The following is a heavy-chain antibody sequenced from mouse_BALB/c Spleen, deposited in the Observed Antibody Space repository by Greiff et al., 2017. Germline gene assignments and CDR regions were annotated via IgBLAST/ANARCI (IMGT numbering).Heavy chain of an antibody. CDR1: GYSITSDYA. CDR2: ISYSGST. CDR3: ARGVLRLHVVFAY. Sequence: EVQLVESGPGLVKPSQSLSLTCTVTGYSITSDYAWNWIRQFPGNKLEWMGYISYSGSTSYNPSLKSRISITRDTSKNQFFLQLNSVTTEDTATYYCARGVLRLHVVFAYWGQGTLVTVSA. J-gene: IGHJ3*01. V-gene: IGHV3-2*02. D-gene: IGHD1-2*01.